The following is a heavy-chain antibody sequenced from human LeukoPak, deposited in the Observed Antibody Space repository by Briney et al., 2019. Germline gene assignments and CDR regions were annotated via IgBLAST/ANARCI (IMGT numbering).Heavy chain of an antibody. CDR1: GGSFSGYY. CDR3: ARDWEYCSSTSCYYYFDY. D-gene: IGHD2-2*01. Sequence: PSETLSLTCAVYGGSFSGYYWSWIRQPPGKGLEWIGEINHSGSTNYNLSLKSRVTISVDTSKNQFSLKLSSVTAADTAVYYCARDWEYCSSTSCYYYFDYWGQGTLVTVSS. CDR2: INHSGST. V-gene: IGHV4-34*01. J-gene: IGHJ4*02.